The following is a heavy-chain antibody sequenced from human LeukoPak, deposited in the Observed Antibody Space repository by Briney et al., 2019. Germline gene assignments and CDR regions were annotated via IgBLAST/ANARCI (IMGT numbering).Heavy chain of an antibody. CDR2: INWNGDSR. Sequence: GGSLRLSCTASGFKFDDYGMTWVRQAPGKGLEWVSDINWNGDSRGYAHSVRGRFTIYRDNSKNSLYLQMNSLRAEDTAVYYCAREQQQLVGYYFDYWGQGTLVTVSS. V-gene: IGHV3-20*04. CDR3: AREQQQLVGYYFDY. CDR1: GFKFDDYG. D-gene: IGHD6-13*01. J-gene: IGHJ4*02.